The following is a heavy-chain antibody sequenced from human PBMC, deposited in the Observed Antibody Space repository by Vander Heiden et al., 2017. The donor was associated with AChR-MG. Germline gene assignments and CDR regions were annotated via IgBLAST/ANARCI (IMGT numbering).Heavy chain of an antibody. J-gene: IGHJ6*03. V-gene: IGHV4-34*01. CDR2: INHSGST. CDR3: ARITVTQIYYYYYMDV. Sequence: QVQLQQWGAGLLKPSETLSLTCAVYGGSFSGYYWSWSRQPPGKGLEWIGEINHSGSTNYNPSLKSRVTISVDTSKNQFSLKLSSVTAADTAVYYCARITVTQIYYYYYMDVWGKGTTVTVSS. D-gene: IGHD4-17*01. CDR1: GGSFSGYY.